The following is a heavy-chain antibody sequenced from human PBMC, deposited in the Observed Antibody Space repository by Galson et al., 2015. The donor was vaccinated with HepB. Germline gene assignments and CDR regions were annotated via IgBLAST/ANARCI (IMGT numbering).Heavy chain of an antibody. J-gene: IGHJ3*02. CDR1: GFTFSSYS. D-gene: IGHD3-16*01. CDR2: ISRSGDKT. V-gene: IGHV3-48*01. CDR3: ARDDYYAFDI. Sequence: SLRLSCAASGFTFSSYSMNWVRQAPGKCLEWVSYISRSGDKTYYADPVKGRFTISRDNAKNSLYLQMNSLRAEDTAVYYCARDDYYAFDIWGQGTMVTVSS.